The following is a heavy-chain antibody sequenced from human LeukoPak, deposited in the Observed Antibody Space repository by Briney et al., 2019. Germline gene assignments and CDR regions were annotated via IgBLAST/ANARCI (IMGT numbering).Heavy chain of an antibody. D-gene: IGHD3-10*01. CDR1: GFTFSSYA. J-gene: IGHJ6*03. V-gene: IGHV3-23*01. Sequence: HPGGSLRLSCAASGFTFSSYAMSWVRQAPGKGLEWVSAISDGGGSTYYADSVKGRFTISRDNSKNTLYLQMNSLRAEDTAVYYCAKGLGFGDFPYYYYYYMDVWGKGTTVTVSS. CDR2: ISDGGGST. CDR3: AKGLGFGDFPYYYYYYMDV.